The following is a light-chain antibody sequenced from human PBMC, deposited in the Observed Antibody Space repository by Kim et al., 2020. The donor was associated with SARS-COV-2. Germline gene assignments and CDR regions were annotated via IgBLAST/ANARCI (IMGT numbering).Light chain of an antibody. CDR3: LSADSSGTYPEV. J-gene: IGLJ2*01. V-gene: IGLV3-16*01. CDR1: ALPKKY. Sequence: SYELTQPPSVSVSLGQMARITCSGEALPKKYAYWYQQKPGQFPVLVIYKDSERPSGIPERFSGSSSGTIVTLTISGVQAEDEADYYCLSADSSGTYPEVFGGGTQLTVL. CDR2: KDS.